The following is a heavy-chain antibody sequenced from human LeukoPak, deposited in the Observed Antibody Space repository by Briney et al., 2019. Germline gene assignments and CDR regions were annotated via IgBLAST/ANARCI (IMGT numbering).Heavy chain of an antibody. CDR1: GFTFSSYS. J-gene: IGHJ4*02. Sequence: GGSLRLSCAASGFTFSSYSMNWVRQAPGKGLEWVSSISGSSSFIYYADSVKGRFTISRDNAKNSLYLQMNSLRAEDTAVYYCANDSLNKYYYDSSGYYFFDYWGQGTLVTISS. V-gene: IGHV3-21*01. CDR2: ISGSSSFI. CDR3: ANDSLNKYYYDSSGYYFFDY. D-gene: IGHD3-22*01.